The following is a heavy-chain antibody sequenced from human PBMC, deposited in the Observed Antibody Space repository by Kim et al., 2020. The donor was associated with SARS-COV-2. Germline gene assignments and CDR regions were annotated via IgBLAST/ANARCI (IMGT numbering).Heavy chain of an antibody. Sequence: GGSLRLSCAASGFTFSSYGMHWVRQAPGKGLEWVAVIWYDGSNKYYADSVKGRFTISRDNSKNTLYLQMNSLRAEDTAVYYCAKSAAAGMVNYYYYYGMDVWGQGTTVTVSS. J-gene: IGHJ6*02. CDR3: AKSAAAGMVNYYYYYGMDV. D-gene: IGHD6-13*01. V-gene: IGHV3-33*06. CDR2: IWYDGSNK. CDR1: GFTFSSYG.